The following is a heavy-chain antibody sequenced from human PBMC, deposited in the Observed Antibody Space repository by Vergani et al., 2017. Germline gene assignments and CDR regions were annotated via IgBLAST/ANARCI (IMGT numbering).Heavy chain of an antibody. CDR3: ARMKVRDFWSGNWFDP. J-gene: IGHJ5*02. Sequence: QVQLVQSGAEVNQPGSSVQLSCNPSLGTFSSYPIRWVRPPPGHGLDLLCRLLPIFGTANYAQKFQGRVTITADESTSTAYMELSSLRSEDTAVYYCARMKVRDFWSGNWFDPWGQGTLVTVSS. CDR1: LGTFSSYP. V-gene: IGHV1-69*01. D-gene: IGHD3-3*01. CDR2: LLPIFGTA.